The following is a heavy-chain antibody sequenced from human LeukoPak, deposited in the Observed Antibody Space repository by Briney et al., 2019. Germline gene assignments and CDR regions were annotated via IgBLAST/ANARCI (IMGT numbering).Heavy chain of an antibody. D-gene: IGHD1-20*01. CDR2: ISGTGSNT. CDR3: AKDALRYNWEEMWFDA. V-gene: IGHV3-23*01. CDR1: GFTFINYD. J-gene: IGHJ5*02. Sequence: GGSLRLSCAASGFTFINYDMSWVRQAPGKGLEWVSSISGTGSNTYYENSVRGRFTISRDNSKHTVYLQMNSLRAGDTGLYYCAKDALRYNWEEMWFDAWGQGTLVTLSS.